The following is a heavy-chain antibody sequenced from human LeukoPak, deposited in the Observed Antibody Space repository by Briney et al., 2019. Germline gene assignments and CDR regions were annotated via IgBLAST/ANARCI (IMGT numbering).Heavy chain of an antibody. Sequence: PGGSLRLSCAASGFTFGGYSMNWVRQAPGKGLEWVSYISDSSTTIYYHAESVRGRFTISRDNAKNSLYLQMSSLRAEDTAVYYCARVRGSDWSLYYIDYWGQGTLVTVSS. CDR1: GFTFGGYS. CDR2: ISDSSTTI. D-gene: IGHD6-19*01. V-gene: IGHV3-48*04. CDR3: ARVRGSDWSLYYIDY. J-gene: IGHJ4*02.